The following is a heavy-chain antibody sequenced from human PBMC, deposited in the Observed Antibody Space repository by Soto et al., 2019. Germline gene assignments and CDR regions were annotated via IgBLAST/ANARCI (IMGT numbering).Heavy chain of an antibody. CDR2: INHSGST. D-gene: IGHD3-16*02. CDR3: ARGTYDYIWGSYRQPKNFDY. V-gene: IGHV4-34*01. Sequence: QVQLQQWGVGLLKPSETLSLTCAVYGGSFSGYYWSWIRQPPGKGLEWIGEINHSGSTNYNPSLKSRVTISVDTSKNQFSLKLSSVTAADTAVYYCARGTYDYIWGSYRQPKNFDYWGQGTLVTVSS. J-gene: IGHJ4*02. CDR1: GGSFSGYY.